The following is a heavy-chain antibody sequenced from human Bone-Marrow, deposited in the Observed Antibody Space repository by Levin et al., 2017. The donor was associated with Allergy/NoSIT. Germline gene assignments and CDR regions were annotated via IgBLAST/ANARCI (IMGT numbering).Heavy chain of an antibody. V-gene: IGHV2-70*04. CDR3: ARTIAYSYGSYYFDY. D-gene: IGHD5-18*01. CDR2: IDWDDEK. CDR1: GFSLSTPGMR. J-gene: IGHJ4*02. Sequence: SGPTLVKPTQTLTLTCTFSGFSLSTPGMRVSWIRQPPGKALEWLARIDWDDEKFFSTSLKTRLTISKDTSKNQVVLTMTTMDPVDTATYYCARTIAYSYGSYYFDYWGQGTLVTVSS.